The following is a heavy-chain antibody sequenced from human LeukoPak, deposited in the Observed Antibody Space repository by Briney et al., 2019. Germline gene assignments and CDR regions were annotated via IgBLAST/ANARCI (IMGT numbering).Heavy chain of an antibody. V-gene: IGHV1-2*02. CDR3: TRDHCTRSSCYEDYYHGMDV. J-gene: IGHJ6*02. D-gene: IGHD2-2*01. CDR1: GNTFSGYY. CDR2: INPNTGYT. Sequence: ASVKVSCKASGNTFSGYYMHWVRQAPGQGLERMGWINPNTGYTETAQKFQGRVNMTRDTSISTAYMELSRLRSDDTAVYYCTRDHCTRSSCYEDYYHGMDVWGQGTTVTVSS.